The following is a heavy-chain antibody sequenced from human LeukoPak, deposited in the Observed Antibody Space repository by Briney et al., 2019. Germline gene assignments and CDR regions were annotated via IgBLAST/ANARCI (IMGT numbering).Heavy chain of an antibody. Sequence: GESLKISCKGSGYSFTSYWIGWVRQMPGKGLEWMGIIYPGDSDTRYSPSFQGQVTISADKSISTAYLQWSSLKASDTAMYYCARGNMVRGVLNNWFDPWGQGTLVTVSS. J-gene: IGHJ5*02. CDR1: GYSFTSYW. CDR2: IYPGDSDT. D-gene: IGHD3-10*01. CDR3: ARGNMVRGVLNNWFDP. V-gene: IGHV5-51*01.